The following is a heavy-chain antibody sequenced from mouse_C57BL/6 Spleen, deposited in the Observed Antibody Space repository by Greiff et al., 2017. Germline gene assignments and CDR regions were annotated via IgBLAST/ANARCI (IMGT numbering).Heavy chain of an antibody. J-gene: IGHJ1*03. CDR1: GYTFTEYT. V-gene: IGHV1-62-2*01. CDR2: FYPGSGSI. CDR3: ARHPYNYGSSYGYFDV. Sequence: VKLMESGAELVKPGASVKLSCKASGYTFTEYTIHWVKQRSGQGLEWIGWFYPGSGSIKYNEKFKDKATLTADKSSSTVYMELSRLTSEDSAVYFCARHPYNYGSSYGYFDVWGTGTTVTVSS. D-gene: IGHD1-1*01.